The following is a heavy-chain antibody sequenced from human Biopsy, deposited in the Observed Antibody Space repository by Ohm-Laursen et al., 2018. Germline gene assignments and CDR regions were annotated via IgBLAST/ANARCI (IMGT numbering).Heavy chain of an antibody. CDR2: IIPIPNVV. Sequence: GASVKVSCKTSGDSFTSYAIGWVRQAPGQGLEWMGGIIPIPNVVTYAQKFQGRITITADESTSTAYMELSSLTSDDTAVYFCARGEGSSWFDPWGHGTLVTVSS. D-gene: IGHD1-26*01. CDR3: ARGEGSSWFDP. CDR1: GDSFTSYA. V-gene: IGHV1-69*10. J-gene: IGHJ5*02.